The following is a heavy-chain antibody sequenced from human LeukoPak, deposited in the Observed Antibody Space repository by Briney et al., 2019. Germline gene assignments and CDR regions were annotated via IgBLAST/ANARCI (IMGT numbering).Heavy chain of an antibody. D-gene: IGHD6-13*01. CDR1: GYTPTGYY. CDR3: ARVDFCSSGICFDT. Sequence: ARANVSSKPSGYTPTGYYIHSGRQAPGQGVKWMGWTDPKSGGATSAQEFQGRASMTRDTSISTAYMELSRRRCVDTAVYYCARVDFCSSGICFDTSGQGTLVTVSS. CDR2: TDPKSGGA. V-gene: IGHV1-2*02. J-gene: IGHJ5*02.